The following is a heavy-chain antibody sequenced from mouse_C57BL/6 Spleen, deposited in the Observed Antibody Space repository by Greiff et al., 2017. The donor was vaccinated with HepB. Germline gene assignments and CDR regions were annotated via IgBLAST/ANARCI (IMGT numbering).Heavy chain of an antibody. Sequence: QVQLKQPGAELVMPGASVKLSCKASGYTFTSYWMHWVKQRPGQGLEWIGEIDPSDSYTNYNQKFKGKSTLTVDKSSSTAYMQLSSLTSEDSAVYYCARGTTVGGYYAMDYWGQGTSVTVSS. CDR2: IDPSDSYT. CDR3: ARGTTVGGYYAMDY. V-gene: IGHV1-69*01. D-gene: IGHD1-1*01. J-gene: IGHJ4*01. CDR1: GYTFTSYW.